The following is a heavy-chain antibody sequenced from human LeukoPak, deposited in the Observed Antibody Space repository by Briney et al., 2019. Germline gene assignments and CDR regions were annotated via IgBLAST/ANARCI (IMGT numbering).Heavy chain of an antibody. CDR3: ARDGRGFDWLSYFDY. CDR1: GFTFSSYA. J-gene: IGHJ4*02. V-gene: IGHV3-30*04. Sequence: PGRSLRLSCAASGFTFSSYAMHWVRQAPGKGLEWVAVISYDGSNKYYADSVKGRFTISRDNSKNTLYLQMNSLRAEDTAVYYCARDGRGFDWLSYFDYRGQGTLVTVSS. CDR2: ISYDGSNK. D-gene: IGHD3-9*01.